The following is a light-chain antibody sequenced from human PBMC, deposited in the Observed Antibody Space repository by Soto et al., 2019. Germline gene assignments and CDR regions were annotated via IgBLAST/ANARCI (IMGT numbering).Light chain of an antibody. V-gene: IGKV3-15*01. Sequence: EVVITQTLPALICSRQKRAPLSCRASQSIRSDLAWYQQKPGQAPRLLMFRASSRDTGFPARFSGSGSGTEFNLTISSLQSEDFATYHCQQSYSNPCTFGQGTKV. CDR3: QQSYSNPCT. J-gene: IGKJ1*01. CDR2: RAS. CDR1: QSIRSD.